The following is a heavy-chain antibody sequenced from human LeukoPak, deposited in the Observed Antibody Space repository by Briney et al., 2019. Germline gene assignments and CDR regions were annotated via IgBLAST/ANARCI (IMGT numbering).Heavy chain of an antibody. J-gene: IGHJ4*02. CDR1: GGSISSSSYY. D-gene: IGHD6-13*01. V-gene: IGHV4-39*07. Sequence: SETLSLTCTVSGGSISSSSYYWGWIRQPPGKGLEWIGSIYYSGSTYYNPSLKSRVTISVDTSKNQFSLKLSSVTAADTAIYYCARETAAAGSFIAINDYWGQGTLVTVSS. CDR3: ARETAAAGSFIAINDY. CDR2: IYYSGST.